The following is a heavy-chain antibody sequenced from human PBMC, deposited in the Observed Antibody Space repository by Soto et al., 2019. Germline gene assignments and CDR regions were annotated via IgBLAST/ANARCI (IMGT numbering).Heavy chain of an antibody. V-gene: IGHV3-23*01. CDR1: GFAFSIYA. D-gene: IGHD3-3*01. CDR2: ISVSGGST. CDR3: AKDHYDFWSGLFDY. J-gene: IGHJ4*02. Sequence: GGSLRLSCAASGFAFSIYAMSWVRQAPGKGLEWVSSISVSGGSTYYADSVKGRFTISRDNSKNTLYLQMNSLRAEDTAVYYCAKDHYDFWSGLFDYWCQGRMFTVSS.